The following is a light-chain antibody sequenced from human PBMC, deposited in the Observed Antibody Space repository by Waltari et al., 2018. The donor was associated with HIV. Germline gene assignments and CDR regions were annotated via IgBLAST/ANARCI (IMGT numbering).Light chain of an antibody. CDR3: QQYYTTPLT. CDR2: WAS. J-gene: IGKJ2*01. Sequence: DIVMTQSPDSLAVSLDERATINCKSSQSILYSSNNKNFLAWYQQKPVQPPKLLIYWASTRESGVPDRFSGSGSETDFTLTISSLQAEDVAVYYCQQYYTTPLTFGQGTKLEIK. V-gene: IGKV4-1*01. CDR1: QSILYSSNNKNF.